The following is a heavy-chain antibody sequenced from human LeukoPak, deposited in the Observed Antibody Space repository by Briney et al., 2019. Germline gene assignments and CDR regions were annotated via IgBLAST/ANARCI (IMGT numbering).Heavy chain of an antibody. Sequence: PGRSLRLPCAASGFTFDDYAMHWVRQAPGKGLEWVSGISGNSGSIGYADSVKGRFTISRDNAKNSLYLQMNSLRAEDTALYYCAKDIWEGDSGYYYYYGTDVWGQGTTVTVSS. CDR2: ISGNSGSI. J-gene: IGHJ6*02. CDR1: GFTFDDYA. D-gene: IGHD1-26*01. V-gene: IGHV3-9*01. CDR3: AKDIWEGDSGYYYYYGTDV.